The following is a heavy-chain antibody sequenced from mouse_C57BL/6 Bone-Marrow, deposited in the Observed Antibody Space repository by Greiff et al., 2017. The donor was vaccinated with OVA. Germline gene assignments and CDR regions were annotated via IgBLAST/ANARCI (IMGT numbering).Heavy chain of an antibody. CDR1: GFNIKDDY. CDR3: VTLFFAY. V-gene: IGHV14-4*01. Sequence: EVQVVESGAELVRPGASVKLSCTASGFNIKDDYMHWVKQRPEQGLEWIGWIDPENGDTEYASKFQGKATITADTSSNTAYLQLSSLTSEDTAVYYCVTLFFAYWGQGTLVTVSA. CDR2: IDPENGDT. J-gene: IGHJ3*01.